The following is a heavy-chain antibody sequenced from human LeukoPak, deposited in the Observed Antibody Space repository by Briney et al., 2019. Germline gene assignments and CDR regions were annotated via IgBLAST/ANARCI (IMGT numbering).Heavy chain of an antibody. CDR2: ISSSSGYI. Sequence: GGSLRLSCAASGFTFSSYSMNWVRQAPGKGLEWVSSISSSSGYIYYADSVKGRFTISRDNAKNSLYLQMNSLRAEDTAVYYCARDEGYSYGYLYWGQGTLVTVSS. J-gene: IGHJ4*02. D-gene: IGHD5-18*01. CDR1: GFTFSSYS. CDR3: ARDEGYSYGYLY. V-gene: IGHV3-21*01.